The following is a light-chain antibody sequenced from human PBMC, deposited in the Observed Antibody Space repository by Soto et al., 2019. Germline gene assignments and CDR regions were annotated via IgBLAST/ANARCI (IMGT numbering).Light chain of an antibody. CDR1: QSVSNN. CDR3: QHYSSWPFT. J-gene: IGKJ3*01. Sequence: EIVLTQSPATLSVFPGKKATLSCGASQSVSNNLAWYHQKPCQAPRPLIYGASTWATGVPARFSDTGSETEFTLTISSLQSEDSANYYGQHYSSWPFTFGPGTKVAIE. V-gene: IGKV3-15*01. CDR2: GAS.